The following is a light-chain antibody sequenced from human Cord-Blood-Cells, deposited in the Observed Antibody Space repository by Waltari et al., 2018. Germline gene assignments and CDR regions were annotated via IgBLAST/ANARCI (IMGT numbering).Light chain of an antibody. CDR1: QSVSRSY. V-gene: IGKV3-20*01. J-gene: IGKJ1*01. CDR2: GTS. Sequence: EIVLTQSPGTLSLSPGERATLPCRASQSVSRSYLAWYQQKPGQAPRLLIYGTSSRATGIPDRFSGSGSETDFTLTISRLEPEDFAVYYCQQYGSSPRTFGQGTKVEIK. CDR3: QQYGSSPRT.